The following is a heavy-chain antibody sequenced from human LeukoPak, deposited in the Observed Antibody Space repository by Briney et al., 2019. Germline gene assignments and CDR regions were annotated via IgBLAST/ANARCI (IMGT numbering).Heavy chain of an antibody. V-gene: IGHV3-21*01. Sequence: GGSLRLSCAASGFTFSSYSMNWVRQAPGKGLEWVSSISSSSSYIYYADSVKGRFTISRDNAKNSLYLQMNSLRAEDTAVYYRASYKSEDDAFDIWGQGTMVTVSS. J-gene: IGHJ3*02. D-gene: IGHD5-24*01. CDR3: ASYKSEDDAFDI. CDR1: GFTFSSYS. CDR2: ISSSSSYI.